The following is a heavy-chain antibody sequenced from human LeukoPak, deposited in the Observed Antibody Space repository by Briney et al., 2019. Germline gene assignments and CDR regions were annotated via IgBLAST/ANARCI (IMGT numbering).Heavy chain of an antibody. D-gene: IGHD7-27*01. Sequence: GGSLRLSCAASGFTVSSNYMSWVRQAPGKGLEWVSVIYSGGSTYYADSVKGRFTISRDNSKNTLYLQMNSLRAEDTAVNYCARGDWGLNYFDYWGQGTLVTVSS. J-gene: IGHJ4*02. CDR2: IYSGGST. CDR3: ARGDWGLNYFDY. CDR1: GFTVSSNY. V-gene: IGHV3-66*02.